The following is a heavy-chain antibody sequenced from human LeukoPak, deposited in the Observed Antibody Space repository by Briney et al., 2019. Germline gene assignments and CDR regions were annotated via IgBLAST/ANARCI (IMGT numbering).Heavy chain of an antibody. CDR2: INPNTGGT. CDR3: ARVGFILTGYYRNWFDP. D-gene: IGHD3-9*01. J-gene: IGHJ5*02. Sequence: GASVKVSCKASGYTFTGYYMHWVRQAPGQGLEWMAWINPNTGGTNYAQKFQGRVTMTRDTSISTAYMELSRLRSDDTAVYYCARVGFILTGYYRNWFDPWGQGTLVTVSS. V-gene: IGHV1-2*02. CDR1: GYTFTGYY.